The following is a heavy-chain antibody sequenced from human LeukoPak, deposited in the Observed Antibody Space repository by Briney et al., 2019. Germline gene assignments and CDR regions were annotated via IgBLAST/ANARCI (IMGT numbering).Heavy chain of an antibody. V-gene: IGHV3-74*01. J-gene: IGHJ4*02. Sequence: GGSLRLSCAASGFTFSGYWMHWVRQAPGKGLVWVSRIKSDGSSTNYADSVKGRFTISRDNAKNTLYLQMNSLRAEDSAVYYCARAPYDDYYFDYWGQGTLVTVSS. D-gene: IGHD4-17*01. CDR2: IKSDGSST. CDR3: ARAPYDDYYFDY. CDR1: GFTFSGYW.